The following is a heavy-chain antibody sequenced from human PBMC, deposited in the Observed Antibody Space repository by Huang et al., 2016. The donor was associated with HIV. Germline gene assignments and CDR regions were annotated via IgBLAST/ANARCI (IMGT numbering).Heavy chain of an antibody. CDR3: VRDPRIQSWLNYFDY. CDR2: IKSVGSSS. J-gene: IGHJ4*02. D-gene: IGHD3-22*01. CDR1: GFTFSSYW. V-gene: IGHV3-74*01. Sequence: EVQLVESGGGLVQPGGSLSLSCAASGFTFSSYWLHWVRQAPGKGLVLVTRIKSVGSSSGYADSVKCRFTISRDNAKNTLYLQMNSLRAEDTAVYYCVRDPRIQSWLNYFDYWGQGTLVSVSS.